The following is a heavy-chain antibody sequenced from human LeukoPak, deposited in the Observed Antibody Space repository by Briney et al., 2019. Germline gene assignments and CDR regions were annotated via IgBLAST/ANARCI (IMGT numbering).Heavy chain of an antibody. CDR1: GYTFTNYD. V-gene: IGHV1-8*03. Sequence: ASVKVSCKASGYTFTNYDVNWVRQAAGQGLEWVGYINPNNGKTDYAHKLEGRITITRNTSKNTAYMELSSLRSDDTAMYYGARGRIAFTWGQGTLVTVSS. CDR3: ARGRIAFT. CDR2: INPNNGKT. D-gene: IGHD1-14*01. J-gene: IGHJ5*02.